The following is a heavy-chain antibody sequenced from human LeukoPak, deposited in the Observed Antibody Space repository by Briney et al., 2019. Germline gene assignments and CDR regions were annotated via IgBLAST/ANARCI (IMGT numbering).Heavy chain of an antibody. J-gene: IGHJ6*02. D-gene: IGHD6-19*01. Sequence: SVKVSCKASGGTFSNYAINWVRQAPGQGLEWMGGIIPIFGTANYAQKFQGRVTITADESTSTAYMELSSLRSEDTAVYYCASNSIAVAGSYGMDVWGQGTTVTVSS. CDR1: GGTFSNYA. CDR3: ASNSIAVAGSYGMDV. CDR2: IIPIFGTA. V-gene: IGHV1-69*13.